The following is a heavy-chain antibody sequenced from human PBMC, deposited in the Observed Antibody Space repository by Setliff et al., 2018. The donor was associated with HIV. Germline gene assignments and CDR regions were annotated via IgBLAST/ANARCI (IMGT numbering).Heavy chain of an antibody. CDR2: FSYRGGT. CDR1: GVSVTSHF. D-gene: IGHD6-13*01. V-gene: IGHV4-59*02. J-gene: IGHJ4*02. Sequence: SETLSLTCAVSGVSVTSHFWSWIRQPPGKGLEWIGYFSYRGGTNSNPSLKSRVTISVDTSKNDVSLNLNSVTAADTAVYYCARAISAAGIAPFDFWGQGTLVTVSS. CDR3: ARAISAAGIAPFDF.